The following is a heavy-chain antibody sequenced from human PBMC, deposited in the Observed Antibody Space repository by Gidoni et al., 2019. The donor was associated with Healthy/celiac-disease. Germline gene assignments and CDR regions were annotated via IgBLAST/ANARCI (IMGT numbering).Heavy chain of an antibody. CDR2: INHSGST. CDR3: ARGHLYSSSWYY. V-gene: IGHV4-34*01. J-gene: IGHJ4*02. CDR1: GGSFSGYY. D-gene: IGHD6-13*01. Sequence: QVQLQQWGAGLLKPSETLSLTCAVYGGSFSGYYWSWIRQPPGKGLEWIGEINHSGSTNYNPSLKSRVTISVDTSKNQFSLKLSSVTAADTAVYYCARGHLYSSSWYYWGQGTLVTVSS.